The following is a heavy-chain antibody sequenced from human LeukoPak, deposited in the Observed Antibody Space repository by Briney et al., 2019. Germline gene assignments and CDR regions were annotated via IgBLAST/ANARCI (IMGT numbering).Heavy chain of an antibody. V-gene: IGHV3-9*01. D-gene: IGHD1-1*01. CDR2: ISWYSGKI. J-gene: IGHJ4*02. CDR3: AEDRTGTPIL. CDR1: GFTFDDYA. Sequence: PGGSLRLSCAASGFTFDDYAMHWVRQPPGKGLEWVSGISWYSGKIDYAGSVKGRFTISRDNAKNSLYLQMNSLRAEDTAVYYCAEDRTGTPILWGQGALVTVSS.